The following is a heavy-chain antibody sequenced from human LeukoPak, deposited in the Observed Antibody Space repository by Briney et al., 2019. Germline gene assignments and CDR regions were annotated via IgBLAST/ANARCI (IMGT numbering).Heavy chain of an antibody. D-gene: IGHD3-10*01. CDR3: AKDYLRGGSTGSYPIDY. CDR2: ISYDGSDK. V-gene: IGHV3-30*18. J-gene: IGHJ4*02. CDR1: EFTFSSYG. Sequence: GGSLRLSCAASEFTFSSYGMHWVRQAPGKGLEWVAVISYDGSDKYYVDSVKGRFPISRDNSKNKLYLKMNSLRPEDTAVYYCAKDYLRGGSTGSYPIDYWGQGTLVTVSS.